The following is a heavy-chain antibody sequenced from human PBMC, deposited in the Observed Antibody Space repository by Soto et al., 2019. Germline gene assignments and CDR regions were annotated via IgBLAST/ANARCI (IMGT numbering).Heavy chain of an antibody. Sequence: QVQLQESGPGLVKPSETLSLTCTVSGGSISSYYWSWIRQPAGKGLEWIGRIYTSGSTNYNPSLKSRVTMSVATSKNRFSLKLSSVTAADTAVYYCARMAVSSGWYYFDYWGQGTLVTVSS. CDR2: IYTSGST. D-gene: IGHD6-19*01. CDR1: GGSISSYY. CDR3: ARMAVSSGWYYFDY. V-gene: IGHV4-4*07. J-gene: IGHJ4*02.